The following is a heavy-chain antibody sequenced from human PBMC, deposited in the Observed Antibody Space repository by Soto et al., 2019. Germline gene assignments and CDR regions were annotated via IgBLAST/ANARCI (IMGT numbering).Heavy chain of an antibody. CDR3: AKPKTAVTPGGFDS. V-gene: IGHV3-23*01. D-gene: IGHD4-17*01. J-gene: IGHJ4*02. CDR2: ISSRDGTT. Sequence: EVQLLESGGGLVQPGGSLRLSCAASGFTFSSYAMSWVRQAPGKGLEWVSAISSRDGTTYYADSVKGRFTISRDNSKNTLYLQMNSLRADDTALYYCAKPKTAVTPGGFDSWGQGTLVTVSS. CDR1: GFTFSSYA.